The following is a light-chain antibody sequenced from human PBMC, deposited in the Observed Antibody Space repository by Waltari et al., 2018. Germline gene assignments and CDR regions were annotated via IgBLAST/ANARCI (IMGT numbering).Light chain of an antibody. CDR1: QDIDDL. CDR3: QQRINWPLT. CDR2: GAS. Sequence: EIVLTQSPANLSLSPGERATLSCRASQDIDDLLTWFQQRPGQVPRLLIYGASNRAADIPARFSGSGSGKDFILTISSLEPEDFAVYYYQQRINWPLTFGGGTTVDIK. J-gene: IGKJ4*01. V-gene: IGKV3D-11*01.